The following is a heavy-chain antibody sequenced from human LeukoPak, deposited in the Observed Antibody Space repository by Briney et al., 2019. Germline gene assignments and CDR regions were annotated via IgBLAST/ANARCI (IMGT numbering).Heavy chain of an antibody. D-gene: IGHD3-9*01. V-gene: IGHV4-59*01. CDR3: ARALHYDILTGYYIGGFDY. CDR1: GGSISSYY. CDR2: IYYSGST. Sequence: SETLSLTCTVSGGSISSYYWSWIRQPPGKGLEWIGYIYYSGSTNYNPSLKSRVTISVDTSKNQFSLKLSSVTAADTAVYYCARALHYDILTGYYIGGFDYWGQGTLVTVSS. J-gene: IGHJ4*02.